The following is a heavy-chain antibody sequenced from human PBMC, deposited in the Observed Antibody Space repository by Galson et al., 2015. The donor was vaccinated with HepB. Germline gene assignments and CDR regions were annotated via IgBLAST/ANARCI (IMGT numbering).Heavy chain of an antibody. Sequence: SLRLSGAHSGFSLGDSSVSWFRQAPGKGLEWVAFIRSRAYGGAAEYAASVAGRCTISRDDSKRFAFLHMSNLRTEDTAVYYCAREFAFGCGSYSNWGQGSLVTVSS. J-gene: IGHJ4*02. V-gene: IGHV3-49*03. D-gene: IGHD6-19*01. CDR3: AREFAFGCGSYSN. CDR2: IRSRAYGGAA. CDR1: GFSLGDSS.